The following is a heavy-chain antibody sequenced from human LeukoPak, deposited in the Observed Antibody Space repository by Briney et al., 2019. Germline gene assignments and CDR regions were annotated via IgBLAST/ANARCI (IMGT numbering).Heavy chain of an antibody. CDR1: GGSINSYY. J-gene: IGHJ4*02. CDR3: AREHFGSSSGWHDMDY. V-gene: IGHV4-4*07. Sequence: KPSETLSLTCTVSGGSINSYYWSWIRHPAGKGLEWIGRIYTSGITNYNPSLKSRVTMSVDKSSKQFSLKLTSVTAADTAIYYCAREHFGSSSGWHDMDYWGQGTLVTVSS. CDR2: IYTSGIT. D-gene: IGHD6-19*01.